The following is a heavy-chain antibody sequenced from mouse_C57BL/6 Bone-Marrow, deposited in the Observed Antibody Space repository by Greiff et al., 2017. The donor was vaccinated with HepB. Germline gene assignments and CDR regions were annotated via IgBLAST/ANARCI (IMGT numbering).Heavy chain of an antibody. D-gene: IGHD1-1*01. V-gene: IGHV1-63*01. CDR1: GYTFTNYW. CDR3: ARGLLDYAMVY. CDR2: IYPGGGYT. Sequence: QVQLKQSGAELVRPGTSVKMSCKASGYTFTNYWIGWAKQRPGHGLEWIGDIYPGGGYTNYNEKFKGKATLTADKSSSTAYMQFSSLTSEDSAIYYCARGLLDYAMVYWGQGTSVTVSS. J-gene: IGHJ4*01.